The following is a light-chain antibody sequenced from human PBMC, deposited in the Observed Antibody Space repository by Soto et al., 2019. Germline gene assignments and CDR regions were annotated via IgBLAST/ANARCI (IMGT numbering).Light chain of an antibody. Sequence: EIVLTQSPGTLSLSPGERATLSRRASQSVSSSYLAWYQQKPGQAPRLLIYGASSRATGIPDGFSGSGSGTDFTLTISRLEPEDFAVYYCQQYGTSPTFGQGTRLEIK. CDR3: QQYGTSPT. V-gene: IGKV3-20*01. CDR1: QSVSSSY. J-gene: IGKJ5*01. CDR2: GAS.